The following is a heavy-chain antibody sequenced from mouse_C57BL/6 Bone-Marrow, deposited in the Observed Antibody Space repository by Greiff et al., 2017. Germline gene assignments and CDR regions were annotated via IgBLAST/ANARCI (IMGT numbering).Heavy chain of an antibody. J-gene: IGHJ1*03. CDR3: AKNSWWYFDV. CDR2: IWRGGST. D-gene: IGHD1-1*01. V-gene: IGHV2-5*01. Sequence: VKVVESGPGLVQPSQSLSITCTVSGFSLTSYGVHWVRQSPGKGLEWLGVIWRGGSTDYNAAFMSRLSITKDNSKSQVFFKMNSLQADDTAIYYCAKNSWWYFDVWGTGTTVTVSS. CDR1: GFSLTSYG.